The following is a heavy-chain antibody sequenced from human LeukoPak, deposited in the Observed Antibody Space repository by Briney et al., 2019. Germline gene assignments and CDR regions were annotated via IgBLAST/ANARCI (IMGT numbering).Heavy chain of an antibody. CDR1: GYSISSGYY. J-gene: IGHJ3*02. D-gene: IGHD3-22*01. CDR3: ARRDVRYYYDSSGSRNAFDI. Sequence: SETLSLTCTVSGYSISSGYYWGWIRQPPGKGLEWIGTIFHSGSTYSNPSLKSRVTISVDTSKNQFSLKLSSVTAADTAVYYCARRDVRYYYDSSGSRNAFDIWGQGTMVTVSS. CDR2: IFHSGST. V-gene: IGHV4-38-2*02.